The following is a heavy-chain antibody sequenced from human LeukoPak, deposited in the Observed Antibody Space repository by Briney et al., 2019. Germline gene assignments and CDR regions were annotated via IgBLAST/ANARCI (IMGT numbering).Heavy chain of an antibody. J-gene: IGHJ5*02. V-gene: IGHV1-18*01. CDR1: GYTFATYG. CDR3: AKVAGDRMDR. CDR2: ISANSGKT. Sequence: ASVKVSCKASGYTFATYGFCWVRQAPGHGLEWMGWISANSGKTDYAQKFQGRVTMTTDTSTTTAYMELRSLRTDDTALYFCAKVAGDRMDRWGQGTLLTVSS. D-gene: IGHD6-13*01.